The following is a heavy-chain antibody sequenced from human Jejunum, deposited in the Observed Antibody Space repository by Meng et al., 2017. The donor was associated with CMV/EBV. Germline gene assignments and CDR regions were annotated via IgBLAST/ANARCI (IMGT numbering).Heavy chain of an antibody. Sequence: IFSNNGAAWNWIRQSPSRGLEWLGRTYYRSHWISDYAVSVRGRIAINPDTSKNHFSLQLTSVTPEDTAVYYCARDPPWCWSCLDLWGQGTLVTVSS. CDR1: IFSNNGAA. CDR2: TYYRSHWIS. D-gene: IGHD2-8*01. J-gene: IGHJ4*02. V-gene: IGHV6-1*01. CDR3: ARDPPWCWSCLDL.